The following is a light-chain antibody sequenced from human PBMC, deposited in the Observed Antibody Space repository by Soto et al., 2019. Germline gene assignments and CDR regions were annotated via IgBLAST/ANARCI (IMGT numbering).Light chain of an antibody. CDR2: EVS. CDR3: SSFTNTITRYA. Sequence: QSVLTQPASVSGSPGQSITISCTGTSSDVGGYNYVSWFQHHPGKAPKLIIYEVSYRPSGVSNRFSGPKSGDTASLTISGLQAEDEADYYCSSFTNTITRYAFGTGTKVT. CDR1: SSDVGGYNY. V-gene: IGLV2-14*01. J-gene: IGLJ1*01.